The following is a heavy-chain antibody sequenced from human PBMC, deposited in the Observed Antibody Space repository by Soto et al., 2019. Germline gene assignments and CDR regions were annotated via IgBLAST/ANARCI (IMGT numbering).Heavy chain of an antibody. CDR3: ARQWRKQSDY. Sequence: PSETLSLTCTVSGGSINSYYWSWIRQPPGKGLEWIGYIYYSGSTNYNPSLKSRVTISVDTSKNQFSLKLRSVTGADTAVYYCARQWRKQSDYWGQGTLVTVSS. J-gene: IGHJ4*02. V-gene: IGHV4-59*01. CDR2: IYYSGST. CDR1: GGSINSYY. D-gene: IGHD2-8*01.